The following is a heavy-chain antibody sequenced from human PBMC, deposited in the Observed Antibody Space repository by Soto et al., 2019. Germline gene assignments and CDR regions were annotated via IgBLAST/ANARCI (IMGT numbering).Heavy chain of an antibody. V-gene: IGHV5-51*01. CDR3: ESPESIGWYDS. CDR1: GSSFTSLW. CDR2: SNPGDSAT. Sequence: PGESLNISCKASGSSFTSLWIGWVRQMRRKGLEWMWISNPGDSATKYSPTFEGQVAWSADKSINTADMQWNSLKAAYTAMNYCESPESIGWYDSWGQGTLVTVSS. D-gene: IGHD6-6*01. J-gene: IGHJ5*01.